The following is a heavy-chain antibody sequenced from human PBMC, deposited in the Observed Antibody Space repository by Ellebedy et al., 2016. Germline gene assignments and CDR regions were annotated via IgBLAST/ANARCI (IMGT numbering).Heavy chain of an antibody. CDR2: ISTSGDYR. CDR3: ARDSWGGSFLVANYFDS. V-gene: IGHV3-21*01. Sequence: GESLKISXAASGFTFSYYGMNWVRQAPGKGLEWVSSISTSGDYRYYADSLKGRFSISRDNSMNTLYLQVDSLRAEDTALYYCARDSWGGSFLVANYFDSWGQGTLVSVSS. CDR1: GFTFSYYG. J-gene: IGHJ4*02. D-gene: IGHD2-15*01.